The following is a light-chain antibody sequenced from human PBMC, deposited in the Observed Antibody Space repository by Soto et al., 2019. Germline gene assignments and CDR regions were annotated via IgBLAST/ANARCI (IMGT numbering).Light chain of an antibody. J-gene: IGKJ2*03. CDR1: QSVSISL. CDR2: GAS. CDR3: QQYGNPPPYS. Sequence: EIVLTQSPGTLSVSPGERATLSGRASQSVSISLLAWYQQKPGQAPRLLIYGASTRATGIADRFSGSGSGTDFTLPISRLEPEDFAVYYCQQYGNPPPYSFGQGTKLEIK. V-gene: IGKV3-20*01.